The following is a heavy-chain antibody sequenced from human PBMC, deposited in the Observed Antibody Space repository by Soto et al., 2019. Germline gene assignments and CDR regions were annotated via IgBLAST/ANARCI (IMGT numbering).Heavy chain of an antibody. CDR3: ARELPPAPGSFREDALDI. Sequence: QVQLVQSGAELKKPGSSVKVSCQASGGTFSNYAISWVRQAPGQGLEWMGKIIPIFGTTNYAQNFRGRVTITAXVYLTXXYMELSSLRSDDTALYYCARELPPAPGSFREDALDIWGQGTMITVSS. D-gene: IGHD6-13*01. J-gene: IGHJ3*02. CDR2: IIPIFGTT. V-gene: IGHV1-69*15. CDR1: GGTFSNYA.